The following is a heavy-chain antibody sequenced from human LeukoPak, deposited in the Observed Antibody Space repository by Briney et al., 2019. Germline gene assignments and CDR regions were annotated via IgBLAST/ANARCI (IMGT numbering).Heavy chain of an antibody. D-gene: IGHD3-16*02. J-gene: IGHJ4*02. CDR2: VAYDGINK. V-gene: IGHV3-30*03. CDR1: GFTFSSYG. Sequence: GGSLRLSCAASGFTFSSYGMHWVRQAPGKGLEWVAVVAYDGINKYYADSVKGRFTISRDNSKNTLYLQMNSLRAEDTAVYYCASSSMITFGGVIGNHFDYWGQGTLVTVSS. CDR3: ASSSMITFGGVIGNHFDY.